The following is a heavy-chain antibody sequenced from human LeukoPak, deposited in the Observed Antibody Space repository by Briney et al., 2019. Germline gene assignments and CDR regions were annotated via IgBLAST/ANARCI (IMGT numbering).Heavy chain of an antibody. CDR3: ATGGTSWTDEFDY. V-gene: IGHV1-24*01. D-gene: IGHD2-2*01. CDR2: FDPEDGET. CDR1: GYTLTELS. Sequence: GASVKVSCKVSGYTLTELSMHSVRQAPGQGLEWMGGFDPEDGETIYAQKFQGRVTMTEDTSTDTAYMELSSLRSEDTAVYYCATGGTSWTDEFDYWGQGTLVTVSS. J-gene: IGHJ4*02.